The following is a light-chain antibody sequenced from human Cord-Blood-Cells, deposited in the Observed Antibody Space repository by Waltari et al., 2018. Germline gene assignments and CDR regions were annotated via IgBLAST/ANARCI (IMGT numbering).Light chain of an antibody. CDR2: EGS. CDR1: SSAVGSYNL. Sequence: QSALTQPASVSGSPGQSITISCTGTSSAVGSYNLFSWYQQPPGKAPKLMIYEGSKRPSGVSNRFSGSKSGNTASLTISGLQAEDEADYYCCSYAGSSTYVFGTGTKVTVL. J-gene: IGLJ1*01. CDR3: CSYAGSSTYV. V-gene: IGLV2-23*01.